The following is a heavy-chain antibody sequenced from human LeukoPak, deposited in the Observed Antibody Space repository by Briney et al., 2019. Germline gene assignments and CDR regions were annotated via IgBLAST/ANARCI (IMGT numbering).Heavy chain of an antibody. D-gene: IGHD2-2*01. Sequence: SETLSLTCTVSGGSISSHYWSWIWQPPGKGLEWIGYIYYSGSTNYNPSLKSRVTISVDTSKNQFSLKLSSVTAADTAVYYCARSSGGCSSTSCRGAFDIWGQGTMVTVSS. J-gene: IGHJ3*02. CDR1: GGSISSHY. CDR3: ARSSGGCSSTSCRGAFDI. V-gene: IGHV4-59*11. CDR2: IYYSGST.